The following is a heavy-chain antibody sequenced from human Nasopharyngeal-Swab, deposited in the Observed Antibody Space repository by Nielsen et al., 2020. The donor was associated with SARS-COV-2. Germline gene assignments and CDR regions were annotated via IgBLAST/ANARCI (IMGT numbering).Heavy chain of an antibody. J-gene: IGHJ4*02. D-gene: IGHD5-12*01. CDR3: ARDQRRGYSGYDPTYFDY. Sequence: WVRQAPGQGLEWMGGIIPIFGTANYAQKFQGRVTITADESTSTAYMELSSLRSEDTAVYYCARDQRRGYSGYDPTYFDYWGQGTLVTVSS. V-gene: IGHV1-69*01. CDR2: IIPIFGTA.